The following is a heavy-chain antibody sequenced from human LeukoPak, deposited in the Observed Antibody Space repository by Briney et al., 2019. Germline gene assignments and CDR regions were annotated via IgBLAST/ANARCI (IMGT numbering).Heavy chain of an antibody. Sequence: SETLSLTCTVSGRSIGTYYWTWIRQPPGKGLEWIGSIYYDGSTNYNPSLKSRVTISLDTPKNQFSLKLSSVTAADTAVYYCARDGGYGSGSALWGQGTLITVSS. D-gene: IGHD3-10*01. J-gene: IGHJ4*02. CDR1: GRSIGTYY. V-gene: IGHV4-59*01. CDR3: ARDGGYGSGSAL. CDR2: IYYDGST.